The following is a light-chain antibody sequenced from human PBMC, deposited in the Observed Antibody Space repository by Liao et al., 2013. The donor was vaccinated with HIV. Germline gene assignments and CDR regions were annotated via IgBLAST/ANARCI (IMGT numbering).Light chain of an antibody. J-gene: IGLJ2*01. Sequence: SYELTQSPSVSVAPGKTARITCGGNNIGGKSVHWYQQKPGQAPVLVIYKDSERPSGIPERFSGSSSGTTVTLTISGVQAEDEADYYCQSADSSGTYVVFGGGTKLTVL. V-gene: IGLV3-25*03. CDR1: NIGGK. CDR2: KDS. CDR3: QSADSSGTYVV.